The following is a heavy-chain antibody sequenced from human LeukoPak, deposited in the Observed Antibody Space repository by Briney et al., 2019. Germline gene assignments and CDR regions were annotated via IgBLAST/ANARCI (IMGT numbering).Heavy chain of an antibody. J-gene: IGHJ4*02. Sequence: ASVKVSCKASGYTFTSYGITWVRQAPGQGLEWMGWISAYNGNTNYAQKLQGRVTMTTDTSTSTAYMELRSLRSDDTAVYYCARDTVVPAAMLNVDYWGQGTLVTVSS. CDR3: ARDTVVPAAMLNVDY. V-gene: IGHV1-18*01. CDR2: ISAYNGNT. CDR1: GYTFTSYG. D-gene: IGHD2-2*01.